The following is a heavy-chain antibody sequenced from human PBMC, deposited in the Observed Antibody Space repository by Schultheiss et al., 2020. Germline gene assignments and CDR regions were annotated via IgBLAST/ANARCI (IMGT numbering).Heavy chain of an antibody. D-gene: IGHD6-6*01. CDR3: ARESAARPHYYYYGMDV. J-gene: IGHJ6*02. CDR1: GFTFGDYA. Sequence: GGSLRLSCTASGFTFGDYAMSWFRQAPGKGLEWVSYISSSGSTIYYADSVKGRFTISRDNAKNSLYLQMNSLRAEDTAVYYCARESAARPHYYYYGMDVWGQGTTVTVSS. V-gene: IGHV3-11*04. CDR2: ISSSGSTI.